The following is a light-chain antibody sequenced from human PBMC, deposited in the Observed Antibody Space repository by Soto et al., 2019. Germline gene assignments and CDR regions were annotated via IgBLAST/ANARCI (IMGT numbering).Light chain of an antibody. Sequence: EIVLTQSPGTLSLSPGERVTLSCRASQSVTSSNLAWYQQKPGQAPSLLISGASTRATGIPDRFIGSGSGTDFTLTISRLEPEYFAVYYWQQYDTSPLTFGGGTKVEI. CDR3: QQYDTSPLT. CDR2: GAS. J-gene: IGKJ4*01. CDR1: QSVTSSN. V-gene: IGKV3-20*01.